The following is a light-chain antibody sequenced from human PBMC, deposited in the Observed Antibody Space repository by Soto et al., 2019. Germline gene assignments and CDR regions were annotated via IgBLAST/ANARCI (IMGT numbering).Light chain of an antibody. CDR2: DVS. Sequence: QSVLTQPASVSGSPGQSVTISCTGTSSDVGGYNYVSWYQQHLGKAPKLMIYDVSNRPSGVSNRFSGSKSGYTASLTISGLQAEDETDYYCSSYTSSNPYVFGTGAKVTVL. V-gene: IGLV2-14*03. CDR1: SSDVGGYNY. CDR3: SSYTSSNPYV. J-gene: IGLJ1*01.